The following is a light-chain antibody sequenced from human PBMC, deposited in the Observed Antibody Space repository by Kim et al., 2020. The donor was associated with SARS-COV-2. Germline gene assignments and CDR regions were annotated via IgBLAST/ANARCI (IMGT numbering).Light chain of an antibody. CDR3: SSYTSSSSV. V-gene: IGLV2-14*03. CDR1: SSDVGGYNY. J-gene: IGLJ2*01. CDR2: DVS. Sequence: PGQPITISCTGTSSDVGGYNYVSWYQQHPGKAPKLMIYDVSNRPSGVSNRFSGSKSGNTASLTISGLQAEDEADYYCSSYTSSSSVFGGGTQLTVL.